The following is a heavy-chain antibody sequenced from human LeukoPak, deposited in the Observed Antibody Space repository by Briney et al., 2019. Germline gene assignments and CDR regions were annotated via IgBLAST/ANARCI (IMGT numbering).Heavy chain of an antibody. CDR2: ISAYNGNI. J-gene: IGHJ4*02. D-gene: IGHD3-10*01. CDR1: GYTFTSYG. V-gene: IGHV1-18*01. Sequence: ASVKVSFKASGYTFTSYGISWVRQAPGQGLEWMGWISAYNGNINYAQKLQGRVTMTVDTSTRTAYMELRSLRSEDTAVYYCARDRYGSGSYYNFDYWGQGMLVTVSS. CDR3: ARDRYGSGSYYNFDY.